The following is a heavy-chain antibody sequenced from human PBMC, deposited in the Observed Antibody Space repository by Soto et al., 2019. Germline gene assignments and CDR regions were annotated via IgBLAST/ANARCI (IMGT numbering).Heavy chain of an antibody. J-gene: IGHJ3*01. D-gene: IGHD5-18*01. V-gene: IGHV1-69*13. CDR2: IVPNFGTP. CDR3: ASGGYIDRSRHFDX. CDR1: GDTFSRYT. Sequence: SLKVSCKASGDTFSRYTFNWVRQAPGQGLEWMGGIVPNFGTPNYAPTFQDRVAITSDESTNTAYMEINGLTSEDTAIYYCASGGYIDRSRHFDXWGQGTLVTVS.